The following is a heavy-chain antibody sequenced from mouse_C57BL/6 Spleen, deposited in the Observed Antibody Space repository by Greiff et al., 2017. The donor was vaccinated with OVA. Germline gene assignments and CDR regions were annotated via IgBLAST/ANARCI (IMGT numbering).Heavy chain of an antibody. Sequence: EVQLQESGGGLVKPGGSLKLSCAASGFTFSSYAMSWVRQTPEKRLEWVATISDGGSYTSYPDNVKGRFTISSDNAKNNLYLQMRPLKSEDSAIYFCARDRNLPYYFDYWGQGTTLTVSS. CDR2: ISDGGSYT. J-gene: IGHJ2*01. V-gene: IGHV5-4*01. CDR3: ARDRNLPYYFDY. CDR1: GFTFSSYA.